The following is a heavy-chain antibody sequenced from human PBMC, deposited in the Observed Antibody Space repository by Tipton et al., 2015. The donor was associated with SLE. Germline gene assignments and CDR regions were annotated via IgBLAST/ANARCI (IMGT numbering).Heavy chain of an antibody. V-gene: IGHV3-30*02. J-gene: IGHJ4*02. CDR3: AREGDDYNYFDY. CDR1: GFTFSSYG. D-gene: IGHD4/OR15-4a*01. Sequence: SLRLSCAASGFTFSSYGMHWVRQAPGKGLEWVAFIRYDGSNKYYADSVKGRFTISRDNSKNTLYLQMNSLRAEDTAVYYCAREGDDYNYFDYWGQGTLVTVSS. CDR2: IRYDGSNK.